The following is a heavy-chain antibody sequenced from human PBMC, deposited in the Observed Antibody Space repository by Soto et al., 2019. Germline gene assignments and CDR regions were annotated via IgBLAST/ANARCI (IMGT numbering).Heavy chain of an antibody. V-gene: IGHV1-2*02. CDR1: GYTFTAYY. Sequence: ASVKVSCKTSGYTFTAYYIHWLRQAPGQGLEWMGCINHNGDGYNFAQKFQGRVTMTRDTSMRTVYMDLRRLTSYDTAVYYCARNGSRESFFVVPVGYLYGMDXWGQVTTVTVS. CDR2: INHNGDGY. D-gene: IGHD2-15*01. J-gene: IGHJ6*02. CDR3: ARNGSRESFFVVPVGYLYGMDX.